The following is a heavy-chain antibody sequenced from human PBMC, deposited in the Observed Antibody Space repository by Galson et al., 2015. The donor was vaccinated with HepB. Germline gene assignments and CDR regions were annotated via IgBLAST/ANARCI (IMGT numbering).Heavy chain of an antibody. CDR3: ARLGDFSGYSSR. J-gene: IGHJ4*02. Sequence: LRLSCAASGFTFSGSAIHWVRQASGRGLEWIGRIGSKANSYATVYVASVRGRFTISRDDSKNTAFLHMRRLKTEDTAVYYCARLGDFSGYSSRWGQGTLVTVSS. CDR1: GFTFSGSA. V-gene: IGHV3-73*01. CDR2: IGSKANSYAT. D-gene: IGHD5-12*01.